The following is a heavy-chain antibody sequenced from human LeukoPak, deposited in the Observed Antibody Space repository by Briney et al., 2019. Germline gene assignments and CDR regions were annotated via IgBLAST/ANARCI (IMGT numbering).Heavy chain of an antibody. J-gene: IGHJ3*02. CDR3: ARDPEGITIFGVVIIHAFDI. Sequence: SVKVSCKASGGTFSSYTISWVRQAPGQGLEWMGRIIPILGIANYAQKSQGRVTITADKSTCTAYMELSSLRSEDTAVYYCARDPEGITIFGVVIIHAFDIWGQGTMVTVSS. CDR1: GGTFSSYT. D-gene: IGHD3-3*01. V-gene: IGHV1-69*04. CDR2: IIPILGIA.